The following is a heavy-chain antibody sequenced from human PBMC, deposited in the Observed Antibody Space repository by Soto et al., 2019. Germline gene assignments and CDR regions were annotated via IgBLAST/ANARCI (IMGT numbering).Heavy chain of an antibody. D-gene: IGHD3-22*01. J-gene: IGHJ4*02. CDR2: INAGNGNT. CDR3: ARGSGYYYWDDY. CDR1: GYTFTSYA. Sequence: QVQLVQSGAEEKKPGASVKVSCKASGYTFTSYAMHWVRQAPGQRLEWMGWINAGNGNTKYSQKCQGRATITRDTSASTAYMELSSLRSEDTAVYYCARGSGYYYWDDYWGQGTLVTVSS. V-gene: IGHV1-3*05.